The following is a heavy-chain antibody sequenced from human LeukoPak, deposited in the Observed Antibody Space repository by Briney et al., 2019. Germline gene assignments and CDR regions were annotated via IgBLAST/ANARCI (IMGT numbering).Heavy chain of an antibody. CDR2: INHSGST. CDR1: GGSFSGYY. V-gene: IGHV4-34*01. D-gene: IGHD3-10*01. J-gene: IGHJ6*04. CDR3: AREKTGTMVRGVIRHYYGMDV. Sequence: SETLSLTCAVYGGSFSGYYWSWIRQPPGKGLEWIGEINHSGSTNYNPSLKSRVTISVDTSKNQFSLKLSSVTAADTAAYYCAREKTGTMVRGVIRHYYGMDVWGKGTTVTVSS.